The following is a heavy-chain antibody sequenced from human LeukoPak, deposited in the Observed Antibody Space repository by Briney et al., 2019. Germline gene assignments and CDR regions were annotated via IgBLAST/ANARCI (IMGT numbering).Heavy chain of an antibody. Sequence: GRSLRLSCAASGFTFSSYAMHWVRQAPGKGLEWVAVMSYDGSNKYYADSVKGRFTISRDNSKNTLYLQMNSLRAEDTAVYYCARERINCSSTSCYTEFDYWGQGTLVTVSS. CDR2: MSYDGSNK. D-gene: IGHD2-2*02. J-gene: IGHJ4*02. V-gene: IGHV3-30-3*01. CDR1: GFTFSSYA. CDR3: ARERINCSSTSCYTEFDY.